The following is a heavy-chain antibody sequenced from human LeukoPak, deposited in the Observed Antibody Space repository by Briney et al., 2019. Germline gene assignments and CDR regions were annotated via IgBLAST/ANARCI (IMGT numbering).Heavy chain of an antibody. D-gene: IGHD2-21*02. CDR3: SSGGVTTMVVY. Sequence: SETLSLTCTFSGDSINSFYWSWMPQPPGKGLECIVYISYSGTNYHNTSLKSRVTISVDASKNHFSLKVRAVTAGDTAGYFVSSGGVTTMVVYWGQGTLVTVSS. CDR2: ISYSGTN. J-gene: IGHJ4*02. CDR1: GDSINSFY. V-gene: IGHV4-59*01.